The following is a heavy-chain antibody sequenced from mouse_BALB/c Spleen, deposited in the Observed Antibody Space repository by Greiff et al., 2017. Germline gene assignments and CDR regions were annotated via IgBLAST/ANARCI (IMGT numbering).Heavy chain of an antibody. CDR2: ISDGGSYT. D-gene: IGHD1-1*01. Sequence: EVKLMESGGGLVKPGGSLKLSCAASGFTFSDYYMYWVRQTPEKRLEWVATISDGGSYTYYPDSVKGRFTISRDNAKNNLYLQMSSLKSEDTAVYYCARKFITTVVDAMDYWGQGTSVTVSS. CDR3: ARKFITTVVDAMDY. J-gene: IGHJ4*01. CDR1: GFTFSDYY. V-gene: IGHV5-4*02.